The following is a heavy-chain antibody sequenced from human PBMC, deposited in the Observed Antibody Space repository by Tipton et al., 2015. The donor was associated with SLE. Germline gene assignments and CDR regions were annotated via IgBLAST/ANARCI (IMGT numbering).Heavy chain of an antibody. D-gene: IGHD4-17*01. CDR2: IYYSGST. V-gene: IGHV4-59*12. J-gene: IGHJ3*02. Sequence: LRLSCTVSGGSISNYYWNWIRQPPGKGLEWIGYIYYSGSTNYNPSLKSRVTISVDTSKNQFSLKLSSVTAADTAVYYCARGGTVTGASDIWGQGTMVTVSS. CDR3: ARGGTVTGASDI. CDR1: GGSISNYY.